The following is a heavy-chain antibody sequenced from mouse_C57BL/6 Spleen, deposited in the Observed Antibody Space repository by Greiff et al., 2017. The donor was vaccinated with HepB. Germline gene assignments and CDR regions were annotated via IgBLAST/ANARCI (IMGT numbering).Heavy chain of an antibody. CDR1: GYTFTDYE. V-gene: IGHV1-15*01. CDR2: IDPETGGT. Sequence: QVQLKQSGAELVRPGASVTLSCKASGYTFTDYEMHWVKQTPVHGLEWIGAIDPETGGTAYNQKFKGKAILTADKSSSTAYMELRSLTSEDSAVYYCTYPLSYWGQGTTLTVSS. J-gene: IGHJ2*01. D-gene: IGHD6-1*01. CDR3: TYPLSY.